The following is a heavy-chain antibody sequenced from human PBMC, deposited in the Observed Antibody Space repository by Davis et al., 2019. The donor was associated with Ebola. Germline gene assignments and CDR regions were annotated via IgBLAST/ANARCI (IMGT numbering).Heavy chain of an antibody. CDR3: ARLRGVEATFSQYYYMDV. Sequence: MPSETLSLTCTVSGGSISSGDYYWSWIRQPPGKGLEWIGEIKHNGGTKYNPSLRSRVTISVDTSKNQFSLKVSSVTAADTAVYYCARLRGVEATFSQYYYMDVWGKGTTVTVSS. D-gene: IGHD5-12*01. CDR1: GGSISSGDYY. J-gene: IGHJ6*03. V-gene: IGHV4-39*07. CDR2: IKHNGGT.